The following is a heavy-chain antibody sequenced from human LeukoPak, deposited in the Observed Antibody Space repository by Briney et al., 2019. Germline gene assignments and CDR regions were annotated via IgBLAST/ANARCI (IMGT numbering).Heavy chain of an antibody. CDR2: IKPNSGGT. V-gene: IGHV1-2*02. D-gene: IGHD5-12*01. CDR3: ARDRAVATIGGVDY. Sequence: ASVKVSCKASGYTFTGYHMHWVRQVPGQGLEWMGWIKPNSGGTNYAQKFQGRVTMTRDTSISTAYMELSRPRSDDTAVYYCARDRAVATIGGVDYWGQGTLVTVSS. CDR1: GYTFTGYH. J-gene: IGHJ4*02.